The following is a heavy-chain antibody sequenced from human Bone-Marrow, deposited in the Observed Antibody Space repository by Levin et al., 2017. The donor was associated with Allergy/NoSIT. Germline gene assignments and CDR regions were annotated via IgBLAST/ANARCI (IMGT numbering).Heavy chain of an antibody. J-gene: IGHJ4*02. CDR2: INDSGST. V-gene: IGHV4-34*01. CDR3: ARGFHSHISGYYLAY. Sequence: SETLSLTCAVYGGSFSDYNWSWIRLPPGRGLEWIGEINDSGSTNYNPSLKSRITISVDTSKSQFSLKLTSVTAADTAVYYCARGFHSHISGYYLAYWGQGTLVTVSS. CDR1: GGSFSDYN. D-gene: IGHD3-22*01.